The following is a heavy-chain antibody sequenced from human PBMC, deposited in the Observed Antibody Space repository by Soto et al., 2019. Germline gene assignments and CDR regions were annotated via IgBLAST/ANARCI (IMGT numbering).Heavy chain of an antibody. Sequence: QLQLQESGPGLVKPSETLSLTCTVSGGSISSSSYYWGWIRQPPGKGLEWIGSIYYSGSTYYNPSLTSRVTISLDTAKNQFALKLSSVTAADTAVYYCARHSPRPLRLHDAFDIWGQGTMVTVSS. J-gene: IGHJ3*02. CDR3: ARHSPRPLRLHDAFDI. CDR2: IYYSGST. CDR1: GGSISSSSYY. D-gene: IGHD5-12*01. V-gene: IGHV4-39*01.